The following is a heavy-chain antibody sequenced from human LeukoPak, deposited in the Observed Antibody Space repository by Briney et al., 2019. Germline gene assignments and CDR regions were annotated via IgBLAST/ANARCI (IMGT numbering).Heavy chain of an antibody. J-gene: IGHJ4*02. CDR2: IYYSGST. CDR1: GGSISSGDYY. D-gene: IGHD2-2*01. CDR3: ARVLAVPVFDY. Sequence: PSETLSLTCTVSGGSISSGDYYWSWIRQPPGKGQEWIGYIYYSGSTYYNPSLKSRVTISVDTSKNQFSLKLSSVTAADTAVYYCARVLAVPVFDYWGQGTLVTVSS. V-gene: IGHV4-30-4*08.